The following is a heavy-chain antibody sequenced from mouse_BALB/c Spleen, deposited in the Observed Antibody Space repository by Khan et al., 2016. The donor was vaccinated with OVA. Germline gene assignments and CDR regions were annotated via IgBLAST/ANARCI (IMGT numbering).Heavy chain of an antibody. CDR2: INPGSGGT. J-gene: IGHJ4*01. V-gene: IGHV1-54*01. D-gene: IGHD2-10*01. CDR3: AIKNKAYYRNLYTMVY. CDR1: GYAFTNYL. Sequence: QVQLQQSGAELVRPGTSVKVSCKASGYAFTNYLIEWIKQRPGQGLEWIGVINPGSGGTNYNEKFKGKATLTADKSSSTAYMHLSILSVDYSAVFYWAIKNKAYYRNLYTMVYWGEGTTDTSAS.